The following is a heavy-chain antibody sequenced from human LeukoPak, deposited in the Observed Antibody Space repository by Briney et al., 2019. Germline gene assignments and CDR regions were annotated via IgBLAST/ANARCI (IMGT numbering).Heavy chain of an antibody. Sequence: SETLSLTCTVSGGSISSYYWSWIRQPPGKGLEWIGYIYYSGSTNYNPSLKSRVTISVDASKNHFALKLSSVTAADTAVYYCARTSNFWSGYYIDYWGQGTLLTVSS. D-gene: IGHD3-3*01. CDR2: IYYSGST. J-gene: IGHJ4*02. CDR3: ARTSNFWSGYYIDY. V-gene: IGHV4-59*01. CDR1: GGSISSYY.